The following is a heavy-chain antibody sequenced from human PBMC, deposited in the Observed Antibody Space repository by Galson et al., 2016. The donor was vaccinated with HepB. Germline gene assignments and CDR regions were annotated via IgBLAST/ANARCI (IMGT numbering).Heavy chain of an antibody. CDR1: GYSFTSYW. V-gene: IGHV5-51*01. J-gene: IGHJ6*02. D-gene: IGHD3-9*01. CDR3: ARRRDILTGYRYYYYGMDV. CDR2: IYPGDSDT. Sequence: QSGAEVKKPGESLKISCKGSGYSFTSYWIGWVRQMPGKGLEWMGIIYPGDSDTRYSPSFQGQVPISADKSINTAYLQWSSLKASDTAMYYCARRRDILTGYRYYYYGMDVWGQGTTVTVSS.